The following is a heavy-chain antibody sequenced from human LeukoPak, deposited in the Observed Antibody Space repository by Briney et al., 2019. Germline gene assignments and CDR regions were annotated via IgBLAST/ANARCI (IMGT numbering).Heavy chain of an antibody. Sequence: KPSETLSLTCTVSGGSISSYYWSWIRQPPGKGLEWIGEINHSGSTNYNPSLKSRVTISVDTSKNQFSLKLSSVTAADTAVYYCAREAFSSWYFDYWGQGTLVTVSS. CDR2: INHSGST. J-gene: IGHJ4*02. CDR1: GGSISSYY. V-gene: IGHV4-34*01. D-gene: IGHD6-13*01. CDR3: AREAFSSWYFDY.